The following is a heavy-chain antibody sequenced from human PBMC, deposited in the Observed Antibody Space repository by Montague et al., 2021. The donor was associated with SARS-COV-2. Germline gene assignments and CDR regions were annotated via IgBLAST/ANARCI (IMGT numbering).Heavy chain of an antibody. D-gene: IGHD3-10*01. CDR2: IYYSGST. Sequence: SESLSLTCTVSGGSISSSSYYWGWIRQPPGKGLEWIGSIYYSGSTYYNPSLKNRVTISVDTSKNQFSLKLSSVTAADTAVYYCASPGPPYYGSGSYRYFFDYWGQGTLVTVSS. CDR1: GGSISSSSYY. J-gene: IGHJ4*02. V-gene: IGHV4-39*01. CDR3: ASPGPPYYGSGSYRYFFDY.